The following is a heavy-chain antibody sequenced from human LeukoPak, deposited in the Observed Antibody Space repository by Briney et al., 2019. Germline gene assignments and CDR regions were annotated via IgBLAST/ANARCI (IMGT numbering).Heavy chain of an antibody. D-gene: IGHD1-26*01. Sequence: ASVKVSCKISGSTVTELSIHWVRQAPGKGLQWMGSFDLEDGETFYEEKFEGRVTMTEDSSTDTAYMELSILRTEDTAMYYCASQQGGSFAFGYWGQGTLVAVSS. CDR1: GSTVTELS. CDR2: FDLEDGET. V-gene: IGHV1-24*01. CDR3: ASQQGGSFAFGY. J-gene: IGHJ4*02.